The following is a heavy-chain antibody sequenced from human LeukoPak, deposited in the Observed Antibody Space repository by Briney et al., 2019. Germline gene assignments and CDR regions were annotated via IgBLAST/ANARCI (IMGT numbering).Heavy chain of an antibody. J-gene: IGHJ3*02. CDR1: GGSVSDYY. CDR2: IFGSGSS. Sequence: MPWETLSLTWTVSGGSVSDYYWSWIRQPPGKGLEWIGWIFGSGSSNYNPSLKSRLTISVDTSKNQFSLQLPSATAADDAVYYCAREKGTRSNQAQLRYAIWGQGTMVTVSS. D-gene: IGHD3-16*01. V-gene: IGHV4-59*02. CDR3: AREKGTRSNQAQLRYAI.